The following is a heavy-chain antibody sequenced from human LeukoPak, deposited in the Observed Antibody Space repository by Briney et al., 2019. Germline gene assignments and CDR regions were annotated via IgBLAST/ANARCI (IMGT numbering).Heavy chain of an antibody. J-gene: IGHJ6*02. CDR3: EARGDYENFYYHGMDV. Sequence: PGGSLRLSCAASGFTFSSYSMTWVRQAPGKGLEWVSYISSSSTIYYADSVKGRFTISRDNAKNSLYLQMNSLRDEDTAVYYCEARGDYENFYYHGMDVWGQGTTVTVSS. V-gene: IGHV3-48*02. CDR1: GFTFSSYS. CDR2: ISSSSTI. D-gene: IGHD4-17*01.